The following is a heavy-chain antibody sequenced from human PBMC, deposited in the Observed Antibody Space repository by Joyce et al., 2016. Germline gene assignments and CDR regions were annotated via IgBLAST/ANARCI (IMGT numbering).Heavy chain of an antibody. J-gene: IGHJ4*02. CDR3: ARAHRQMVLVAPPGDY. V-gene: IGHV1-46*01. D-gene: IGHD4/OR15-4a*01. Sequence: QVHLVQSGAEVKRPGASVKLSCKASGYTFANYYIHWVRQAPGQGLEWLGVINPNSGNTGHTQKIQGRVTMTKDTSTSTVYMELRSLRSEDTAVYYCARAHRQMVLVAPPGDYWGQGTLVTVSS. CDR1: GYTFANYY. CDR2: INPNSGNT.